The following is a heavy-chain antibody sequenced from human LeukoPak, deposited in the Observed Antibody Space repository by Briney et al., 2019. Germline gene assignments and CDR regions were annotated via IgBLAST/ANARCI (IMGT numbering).Heavy chain of an antibody. CDR3: ARGKGIAAANDY. V-gene: IGHV3-30*02. CDR2: IRYDGSYK. CDR1: GFTFSSSG. J-gene: IGHJ4*02. Sequence: GGSLRLSCAASGFTFSSSGMHWVRQAPGKGLEWVTFIRYDGSYKYYADSVKGRFTISRDNAKSTLYLEMKNLRAEDTAVYYCARGKGIAAANDYWGQGTLVTVSS. D-gene: IGHD6-13*01.